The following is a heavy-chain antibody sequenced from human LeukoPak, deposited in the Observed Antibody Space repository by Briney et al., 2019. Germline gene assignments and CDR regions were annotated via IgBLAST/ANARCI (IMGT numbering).Heavy chain of an antibody. Sequence: ASVKVSCKASGYTFTSYGIRWVRQAPGQGLEWMGWISAYNGNTNYAQKLQGRVTMTTDTSTSTACMELRSLRSDDTAVYYCARVKITMVRGVIRGYNWFDPWGQGTLVTVSS. D-gene: IGHD3-10*01. CDR3: ARVKITMVRGVIRGYNWFDP. J-gene: IGHJ5*02. CDR2: ISAYNGNT. CDR1: GYTFTSYG. V-gene: IGHV1-18*01.